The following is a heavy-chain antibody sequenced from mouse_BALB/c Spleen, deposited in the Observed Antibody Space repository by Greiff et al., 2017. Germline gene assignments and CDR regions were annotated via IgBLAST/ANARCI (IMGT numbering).Heavy chain of an antibody. CDR1: GYTFTSYW. Sequence: EVQLQQSGTVLARPGASVKMSCKASGYTFTSYWMHWVKQRPGQGLEWIGAIYPGNSDTSYNQKFKGKAKLTAVTSTSTAYMELSSLTNEDSAVYYCTRGGYYGSSVYAMDYWGQGTSVTVSS. J-gene: IGHJ4*01. D-gene: IGHD1-1*01. CDR3: TRGGYYGSSVYAMDY. V-gene: IGHV1-5*01. CDR2: IYPGNSDT.